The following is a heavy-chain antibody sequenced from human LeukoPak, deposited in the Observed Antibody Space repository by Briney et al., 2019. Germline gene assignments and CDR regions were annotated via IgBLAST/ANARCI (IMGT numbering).Heavy chain of an antibody. V-gene: IGHV1-18*01. D-gene: IGHD2-2*01. CDR3: ALPAKGAYFYYYMEV. CDR1: AYTSPNYG. Sequence: ASVKVSCTASAYTSPNYGITWVRQAPGRGLEWMGWISTYNGNTQYAQKFQGRVTMTTDTPTKTVYMEPRSLIFKDTGVYYCALPAKGAYFYYYMEVWGKGTTVTVSS. CDR2: ISTYNGNT. J-gene: IGHJ6*03.